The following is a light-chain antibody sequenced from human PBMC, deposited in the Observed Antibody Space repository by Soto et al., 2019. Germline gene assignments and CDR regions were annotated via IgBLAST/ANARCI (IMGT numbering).Light chain of an antibody. Sequence: EIVLTQSPGTLSLSPGERATLSCMASQSISGSYLAWYQQKPGQAPRLLIYGASSRATGIPDTFGGSGSGTDFPLTISRLEPEDFALYYCQQYGSSQTFGQGTKVEIK. V-gene: IGKV3-20*01. CDR2: GAS. CDR3: QQYGSSQT. J-gene: IGKJ1*01. CDR1: QSISGSY.